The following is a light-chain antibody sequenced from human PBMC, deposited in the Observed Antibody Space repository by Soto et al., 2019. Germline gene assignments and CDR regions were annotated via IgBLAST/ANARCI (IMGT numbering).Light chain of an antibody. V-gene: IGKV3-11*01. J-gene: IGKJ3*01. Sequence: EIVLTQSPATLPLSPGERATLSCRASLSVSSYLAWYQQKPGQAPRLLIYDASSRATGIPARFSGSGSGTDFTLTISSLEPEDFAVYYCQQRSNWPITFGPGTKVYIQ. CDR2: DAS. CDR3: QQRSNWPIT. CDR1: LSVSSY.